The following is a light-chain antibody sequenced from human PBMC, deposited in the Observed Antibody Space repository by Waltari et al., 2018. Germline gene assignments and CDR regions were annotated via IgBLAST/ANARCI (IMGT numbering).Light chain of an antibody. J-gene: IGKJ1*01. CDR2: GAS. CDR3: QQYNNWPPWT. V-gene: IGKV3-15*01. CDR1: QSVSSN. Sequence: EIVMTQSPATLSVSPGDSVTLACRASQSVSSNLAWYQQKPGQTPRLLIYGASTRATGVPARFSGSGSGTEFTLTISSLQSEDFAVYHCQQYNNWPPWTFGQGTKVEIK.